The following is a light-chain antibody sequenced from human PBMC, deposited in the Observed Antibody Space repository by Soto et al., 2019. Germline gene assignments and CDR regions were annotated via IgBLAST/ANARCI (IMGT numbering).Light chain of an antibody. CDR1: QNINNY. V-gene: IGKV1-6*01. Sequence: IQMTQSPSSLSASVGDRVTITCRASQNINNYLNWYQQKSGEAPKLLIYTASSLQSGVPSRFSGRGSGTDFTLTISSLQPEDFATYYCLQDSIYPWTFGQGTKVDIK. CDR2: TAS. J-gene: IGKJ1*01. CDR3: LQDSIYPWT.